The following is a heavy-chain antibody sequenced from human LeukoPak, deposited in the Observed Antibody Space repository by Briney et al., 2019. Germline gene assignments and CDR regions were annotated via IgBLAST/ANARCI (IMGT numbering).Heavy chain of an antibody. CDR2: IYPGDSDT. J-gene: IGHJ6*02. V-gene: IGHV5-51*01. CDR1: GYSFTSYW. Sequence: GESLKISCKGSGYSFTSYWIGWVRQMPGKGLERMGIIYPGDSDTGYSPSFQGQVTISADKSISTAYLQWSSLKASDTAMYYCARTYYDFWSGYYQGYYYYGMDVWGQGTTVTVSS. CDR3: ARTYYDFWSGYYQGYYYYGMDV. D-gene: IGHD3-3*01.